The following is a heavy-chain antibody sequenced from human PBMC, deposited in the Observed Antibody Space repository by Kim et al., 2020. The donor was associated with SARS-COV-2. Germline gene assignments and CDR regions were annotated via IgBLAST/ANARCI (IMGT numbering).Heavy chain of an antibody. CDR2: T. Sequence: TSCTPTRKSRLTISVDTSKNQFSLKLSSVTAADTAVYYGARDVGGYGMDVWGQGTTVTVSS. J-gene: IGHJ6*02. D-gene: IGHD3-10*01. V-gene: IGHV4-59*01. CDR3: ARDVGGYGMDV.